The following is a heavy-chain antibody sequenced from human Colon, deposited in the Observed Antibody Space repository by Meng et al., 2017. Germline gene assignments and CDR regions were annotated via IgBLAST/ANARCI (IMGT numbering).Heavy chain of an antibody. CDR1: GYTFTALD. J-gene: IGHJ4*02. D-gene: IGHD1-26*01. CDR3: ARGIWEGFDY. Sequence: QVQLVQSGAEVKKPGASGRVSCKASGYTFTALDINWVRQATGQGLEWMGWINPNSCETGYAQKFQGRFTMTRDTSISTFYMELSSLTSDDTAVYYCARGIWEGFDYWGQGALVTVSS. CDR2: INPNSCET. V-gene: IGHV1-8*01.